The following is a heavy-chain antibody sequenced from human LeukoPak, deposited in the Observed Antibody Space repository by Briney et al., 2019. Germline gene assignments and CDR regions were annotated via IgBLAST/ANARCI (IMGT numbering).Heavy chain of an antibody. CDR2: IIPILGIA. CDR1: GGTFSSYA. Sequence: SVKVSCKASGGTFSSYAISWVRQAPGQGLEWMGRIIPILGIANYAQKFQGRVTITADKSTSTAYMELSSLRAEDTAVYYCAKPGPADYVWGSYRYGAGGMDVWGQGTTVTVSS. CDR3: AKPGPADYVWGSYRYGAGGMDV. V-gene: IGHV1-69*04. J-gene: IGHJ6*02. D-gene: IGHD3-16*02.